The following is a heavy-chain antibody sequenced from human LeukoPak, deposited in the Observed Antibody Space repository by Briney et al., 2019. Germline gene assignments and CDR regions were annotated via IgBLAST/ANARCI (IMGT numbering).Heavy chain of an antibody. CDR2: MNPNSGNT. CDR3: ARRVLSGYDSHYYYYYGMDV. D-gene: IGHD5-12*01. Sequence: ASVKVSCKASGYTFTSYAMNWVRQAPGQGLEWMGWMNPNSGNTGYAQKFQGRVTMTRNTSISTAYMELSSLRSEDTAVYYCARRVLSGYDSHYYYYYGMDVWGQGTTVTVSS. CDR1: GYTFTSYA. J-gene: IGHJ6*02. V-gene: IGHV1-8*02.